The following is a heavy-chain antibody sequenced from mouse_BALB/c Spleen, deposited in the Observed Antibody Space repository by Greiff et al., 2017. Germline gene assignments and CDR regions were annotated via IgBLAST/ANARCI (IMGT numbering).Heavy chain of an antibody. CDR3: ARRSSGYRYYAMDY. D-gene: IGHD3-2*02. V-gene: IGHV3-2*02. Sequence: EVKLVESGPGLVKPSQSLSLTCTVTGYSITSDYAWNWIRQFPGNKLQGMGYISYSGSTSYNPSLKSRISITRDTSKNQFFLQLNSVTTEDTATYYGARRSSGYRYYAMDYWGQGTSVTVSS. CDR2: ISYSGST. J-gene: IGHJ4*01. CDR1: GYSITSDYA.